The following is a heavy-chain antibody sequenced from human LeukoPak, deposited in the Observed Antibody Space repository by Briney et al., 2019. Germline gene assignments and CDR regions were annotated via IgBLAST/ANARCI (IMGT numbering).Heavy chain of an antibody. Sequence: SETLSLTCTVSGGSISSHYWSWIRQPPGKGLEWIGYIYYSGSTNYNPSLKSRVTISVDTSKNQFSLKLSSVTATDTAVYYCARDRITGTTDNWFDPWGQGTLVTVSS. D-gene: IGHD1-14*01. CDR3: ARDRITGTTDNWFDP. J-gene: IGHJ5*02. CDR1: GGSISSHY. CDR2: IYYSGST. V-gene: IGHV4-59*11.